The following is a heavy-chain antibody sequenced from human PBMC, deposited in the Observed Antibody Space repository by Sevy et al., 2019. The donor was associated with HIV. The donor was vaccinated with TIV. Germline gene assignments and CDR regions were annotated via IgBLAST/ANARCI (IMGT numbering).Heavy chain of an antibody. Sequence: GGSLRLTCAASGFSISNNYTAWVRRAPGKGLEWVSVPYSGGSPYYADSVKGRFALSRDMSTNTVYLQMNSLRAEDTAVYYCATGYCGGGSCTAFDPWGQGTLVTVSS. CDR1: GFSISNNY. V-gene: IGHV3-53*01. J-gene: IGHJ5*02. D-gene: IGHD2-15*01. CDR3: ATGYCGGGSCTAFDP. CDR2: PYSGGSP.